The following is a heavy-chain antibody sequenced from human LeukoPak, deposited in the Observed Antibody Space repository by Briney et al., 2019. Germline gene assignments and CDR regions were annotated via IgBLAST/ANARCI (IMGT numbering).Heavy chain of an antibody. CDR3: ARGRVLGVRGVTRYYFDY. CDR2: IIPIFGTA. Sequence: SVKVSCKASGGTFSSYAISWVRQAPGQGLEWMGGIIPIFGTANYAQKFQGRVTITADESTSTAYMELSSLRSEDTAVYYCARGRVLGVRGVTRYYFDYWGQGTLVTVSS. CDR1: GGTFSSYA. D-gene: IGHD3-10*01. J-gene: IGHJ4*02. V-gene: IGHV1-69*13.